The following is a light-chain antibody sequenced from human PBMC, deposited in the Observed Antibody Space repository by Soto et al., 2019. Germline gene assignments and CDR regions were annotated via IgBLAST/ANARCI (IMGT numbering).Light chain of an antibody. CDR1: SSGVGGYNY. Sequence: QSALTQPASVSGSPGQSITISCTGTSSGVGGYNYVSWYQQHPGKAPKLMIYDVSNRPSGVSNRFSGSKSGNTASLTISGLQAEDDADYYCSSYTSSSTLVVFGGGTKLTVL. J-gene: IGLJ2*01. CDR2: DVS. V-gene: IGLV2-14*01. CDR3: SSYTSSSTLVV.